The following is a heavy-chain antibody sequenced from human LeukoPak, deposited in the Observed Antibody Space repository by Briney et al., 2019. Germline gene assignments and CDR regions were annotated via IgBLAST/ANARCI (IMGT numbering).Heavy chain of an antibody. J-gene: IGHJ5*02. CDR2: IIPIFGTA. D-gene: IGHD5-12*01. CDR1: GYTFTSYG. CDR3: ARLRAVRQDWFDP. Sequence: ASVKVSCKASGYTFTSYGISWVRQAPGQGLEWMGGIIPIFGTANYAQKFQGRVTITADKSTSTAYMELSSLKASDTAMYYCARLRAVRQDWFDPWGQGTLVTVSS. V-gene: IGHV1-69*06.